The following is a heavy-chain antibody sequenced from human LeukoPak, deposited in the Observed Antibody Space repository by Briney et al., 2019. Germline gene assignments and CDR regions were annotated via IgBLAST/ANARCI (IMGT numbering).Heavy chain of an antibody. CDR1: TYSISSGYS. V-gene: IGHV4-38-2*01. Sequence: SETLSLTCVVSTYSISSGYSWGWSRQPPGKGLEWIGSMYLSGTTHYNPSLKSRVTISVDKSENQFSLKVMFVTAADSAIYFCAKTDYGHYSGFEVWGQGIMVTVSS. J-gene: IGHJ3*01. D-gene: IGHD4-17*01. CDR2: MYLSGTT. CDR3: AKTDYGHYSGFEV.